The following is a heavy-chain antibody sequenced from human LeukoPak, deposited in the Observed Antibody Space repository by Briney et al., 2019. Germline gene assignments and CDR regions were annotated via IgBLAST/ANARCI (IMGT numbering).Heavy chain of an antibody. V-gene: IGHV4-59*13. CDR1: GGLMSSYY. J-gene: IGHJ4*02. D-gene: IGHD3-10*01. CDR3: AREVRGEQGWVDY. CDR2: IYYCGST. Sequence: SETLSLICSLWGGLMSSYYWRWLRQPPGKGLVGIGYIYYCGSTNYNPSLKSRVTISVDTSKNQCSLKLSSVTAADTAVYYCAREVRGEQGWVDYWRQGSLVTVSS.